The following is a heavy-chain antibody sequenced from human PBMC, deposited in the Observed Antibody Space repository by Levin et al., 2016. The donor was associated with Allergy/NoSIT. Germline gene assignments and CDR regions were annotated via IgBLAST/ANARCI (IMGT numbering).Heavy chain of an antibody. J-gene: IGHJ3*02. CDR3: ARRAEYGGNSGNGAFDI. D-gene: IGHD4-23*01. CDR2: IIPIFGTA. Sequence: WVRQAPGQGLEWMGGIIPIFGTANYAQKFQGRVTITADESTSTAYMELSSLRSEDTAVYYCARRAEYGGNSGNGAFDIWGQGTMVTVS. V-gene: IGHV1-69*01.